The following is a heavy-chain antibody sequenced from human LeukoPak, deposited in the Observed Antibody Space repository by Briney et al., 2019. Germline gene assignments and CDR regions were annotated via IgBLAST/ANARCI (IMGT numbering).Heavy chain of an antibody. J-gene: IGHJ3*02. CDR1: GFTFSSYA. V-gene: IGHV3-23*01. Sequence: GGSLRLSCAASGFTFSSYAMSWVRQAPGKGLEWVSAISGSGGSTYYADFVKGRFTISRDNSKNTLYLQMNSLRAEDTAVYYCAKAYYDSSGYDAFDIWGQGTMVTVSS. D-gene: IGHD3-22*01. CDR3: AKAYYDSSGYDAFDI. CDR2: ISGSGGST.